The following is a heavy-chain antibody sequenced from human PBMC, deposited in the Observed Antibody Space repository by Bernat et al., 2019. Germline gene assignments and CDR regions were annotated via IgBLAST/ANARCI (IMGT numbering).Heavy chain of an antibody. CDR2: INHSGST. Sequence: QLQLQESGAGLLKPSETLSLTCAVYGGSFSGYYWSWIRQPPGKGLEWIGEINHSGSTNYNPSLKSRVTISVDTSKNQFSLKLSSVTAADTAVYYCARGGYDYIWGSYRYYYYYMDVWGKGTTVTVSS. CDR3: ARGGYDYIWGSYRYYYYYMDV. V-gene: IGHV4-34*01. J-gene: IGHJ6*03. D-gene: IGHD3-16*02. CDR1: GGSFSGYY.